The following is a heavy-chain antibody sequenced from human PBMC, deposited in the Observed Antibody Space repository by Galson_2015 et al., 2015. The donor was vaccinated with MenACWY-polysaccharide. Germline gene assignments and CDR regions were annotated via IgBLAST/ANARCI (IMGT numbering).Heavy chain of an antibody. CDR2: ARSKADSYST. J-gene: IGHJ4*02. V-gene: IGHV3-72*01. CDR3: GRGYYDDSGTRPLDL. Sequence: SLRLSCAASGFSFADHYMDWVRQAPGKGLEWVGRARSKADSYSTEYAASVKGRLTIPSDDSKNSLYLHINSLKTEDTAVYSCGRGYYDDSGTRPLDLWGQGTLVTVSS. CDR1: GFSFADHY. D-gene: IGHD3-22*01.